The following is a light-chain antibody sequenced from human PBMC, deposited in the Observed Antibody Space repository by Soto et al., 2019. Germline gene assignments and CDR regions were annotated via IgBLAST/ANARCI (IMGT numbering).Light chain of an antibody. CDR3: TSYAGSNIVV. CDR2: EVS. J-gene: IGLJ2*01. Sequence: QSALTQPPSASGSPGQSVTISCTGTSSDVGAYNYVSWYQQYPGKAPKLMIYEVSKRPSGVPDRFSGSKSGKTASLTVSGLQHEYEADYYCTSYAGSNIVVFGGGTKLTVL. V-gene: IGLV2-8*01. CDR1: SSDVGAYNY.